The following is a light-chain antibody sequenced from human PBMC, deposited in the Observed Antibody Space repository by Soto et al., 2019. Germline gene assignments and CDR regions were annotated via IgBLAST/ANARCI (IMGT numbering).Light chain of an antibody. J-gene: IGKJ4*01. CDR3: QQCNSYPLT. CDR1: QSLSSW. CDR2: GAS. Sequence: DIQMTQSPSTLSASVGDRVIITCRASQSLSSWLAWYQQKPGKAPKLLIYGASSLESGVPSRFSGSESGTEFTLTISSLQPDDFATYYCQQCNSYPLTFGGGTKVDIK. V-gene: IGKV1-5*01.